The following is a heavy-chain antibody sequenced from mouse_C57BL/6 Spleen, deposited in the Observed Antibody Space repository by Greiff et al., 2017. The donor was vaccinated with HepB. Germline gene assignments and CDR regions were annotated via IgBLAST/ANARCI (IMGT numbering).Heavy chain of an antibody. CDR1: GYSFTGYY. CDR3: ARPYKRYYFDY. V-gene: IGHV1-42*01. Sequence: VQLQQSGPELVKPGASVKISCKASGYSFTGYYMNWVKQSPEKSLEWIGEINPSTGGTTYNQKFKAKATLTVDKSSSTAYMQLKSLTSEDSAVYYCARPYKRYYFDYWGQGTTLTVSS. CDR2: INPSTGGT. D-gene: IGHD1-3*01. J-gene: IGHJ2*01.